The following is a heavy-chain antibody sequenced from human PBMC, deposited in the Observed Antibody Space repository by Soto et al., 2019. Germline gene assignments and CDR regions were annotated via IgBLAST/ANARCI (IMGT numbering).Heavy chain of an antibody. V-gene: IGHV3-30*18. CDR3: AKDSSKYSSSPTGNDY. CDR1: GGPCRSYG. D-gene: IGHD6-6*01. J-gene: IGHJ4*02. Sequence: RRSLSLSSAAPGGPCRSYGMRWVRQAPGKGWEWVGVISCEGSNKYYADSVKGRFTISRDNSKNTLYLQMNSLRAEDTAVYYCAKDSSKYSSSPTGNDYWGQGTLVTVSS. CDR2: ISCEGSNK.